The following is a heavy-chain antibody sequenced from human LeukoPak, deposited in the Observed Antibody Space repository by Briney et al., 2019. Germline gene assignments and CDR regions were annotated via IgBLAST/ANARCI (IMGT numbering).Heavy chain of an antibody. D-gene: IGHD3-16*01. J-gene: IGHJ5*02. CDR1: GYTFTSYD. CDR2: MNPNSGNT. Sequence: GASVKVSCKASGYTFTSYDINWVRQATGQGLEWMGWMNPNSGNTGYAQKFQGRVTITRNTSISTAYMELSSLRSEDTAVYYCARDGRFVYDYVWGSYIDPWGQGTLVTVSS. CDR3: ARDGRFVYDYVWGSYIDP. V-gene: IGHV1-8*03.